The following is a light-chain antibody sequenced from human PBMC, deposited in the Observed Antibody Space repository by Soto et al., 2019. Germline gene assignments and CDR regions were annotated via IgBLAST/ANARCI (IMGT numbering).Light chain of an antibody. V-gene: IGLV2-14*01. Sequence: QSALTQPASVSRAPGQSIAISCTGTSSDVGSYNFVSWYQQHPGKAPKLMIYEVSNRPSGVSSRFSGSKSGDTASLTISGLQAEDEADYYCISWTSRRALVFGGGTKVTVL. CDR1: SSDVGSYNF. CDR2: EVS. CDR3: ISWTSRRALV. J-gene: IGLJ2*01.